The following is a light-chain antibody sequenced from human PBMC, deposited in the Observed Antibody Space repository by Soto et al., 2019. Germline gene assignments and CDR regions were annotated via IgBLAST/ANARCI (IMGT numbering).Light chain of an antibody. J-gene: IGKJ1*01. CDR2: GAS. Sequence: EIVMTQSPATLSVSPGERATLSCRASQSVSSNLAWYQQKTGQAPRLLIYGASTRATGIPARFSGSGSGTEFTFTISSLQSEDFAVYYCQQYNNWPPGWTFGQGTKV. V-gene: IGKV3-15*01. CDR3: QQYNNWPPGWT. CDR1: QSVSSN.